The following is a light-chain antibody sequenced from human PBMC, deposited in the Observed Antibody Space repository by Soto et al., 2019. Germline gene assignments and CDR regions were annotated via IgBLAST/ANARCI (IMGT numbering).Light chain of an antibody. Sequence: EIVMTQSPATLSVSPGERATLSYRASQSVSSNLAWYQQKPGQAPRLLIYRASTRATGIPARFSGSGSGTEFTLTISSLQSEDFAVYYCQQYNNWPPYTFGQGTKLEIK. J-gene: IGKJ2*01. CDR3: QQYNNWPPYT. V-gene: IGKV3-15*01. CDR1: QSVSSN. CDR2: RAS.